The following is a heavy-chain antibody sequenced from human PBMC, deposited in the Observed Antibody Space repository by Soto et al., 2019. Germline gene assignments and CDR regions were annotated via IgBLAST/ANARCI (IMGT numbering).Heavy chain of an antibody. CDR2: INHSGST. Sequence: SETLSLTCAVYGGSFSGYYWSWIRQPPGKGLEWIGEINHSGSTNYNPSLKSRVTISVDTSKNQFSLKLSSVTAADTAVYYCARSLWFGELLGTGSYYYYYGMDGWGQGTTVTVS. V-gene: IGHV4-34*01. J-gene: IGHJ6*02. D-gene: IGHD3-10*01. CDR3: ARSLWFGELLGTGSYYYYYGMDG. CDR1: GGSFSGYY.